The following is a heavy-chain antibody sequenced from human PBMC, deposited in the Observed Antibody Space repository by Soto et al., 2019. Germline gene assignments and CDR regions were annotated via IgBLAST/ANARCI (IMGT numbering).Heavy chain of an antibody. CDR2: IIPIFGTA. Sequence: QVQLVQSGAEVKKPGSSVQVSCKASGGTFSSYAFSWVRQAPGQGLEWMGGIIPIFGTADYAQKCQGRVTITADESPSTADMELSSLRSEDTAVYYCASWLKEAGIGVNYSYGMDVWGQGTTVTVSS. J-gene: IGHJ6*02. CDR1: GGTFSSYA. CDR3: ASWLKEAGIGVNYSYGMDV. D-gene: IGHD6-19*01. V-gene: IGHV1-69*12.